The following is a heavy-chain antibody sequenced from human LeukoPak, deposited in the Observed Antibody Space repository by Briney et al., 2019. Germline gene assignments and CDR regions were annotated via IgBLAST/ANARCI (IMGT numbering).Heavy chain of an antibody. V-gene: IGHV3-23*01. D-gene: IGHD6-19*01. CDR3: AQAYSSGWYPR. CDR1: GFTISNYG. Sequence: PEGSLRLSCAVSGFTISNYGMSWVRQAPGKGLEWVSAISTSGDTEYYADSVKGRFIISRDTSRNTLYLEVNSLRVEDTALYYCAQAYSSGWYPRWGQGTLVTVSS. CDR2: ISTSGDTE. J-gene: IGHJ4*02.